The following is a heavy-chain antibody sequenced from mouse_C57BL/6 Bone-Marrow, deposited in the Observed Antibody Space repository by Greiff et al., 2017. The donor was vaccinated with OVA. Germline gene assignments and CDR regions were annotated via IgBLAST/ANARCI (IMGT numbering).Heavy chain of an antibody. V-gene: IGHV1-19*01. D-gene: IGHD1-1*01. J-gene: IGHJ2*01. CDR2: INPYNGGT. Sequence: EVQLVESGPVLVKPGASVKMSCKASGYTFTDYYMNWVKQSHGKSLEWIGVINPYNGGTSYNQKFKGKATLTVDKSSSTAYMELNSLTSEDSAVYYCARETTVERGYYWGQGTTLTVSS. CDR3: ARETTVERGYY. CDR1: GYTFTDYY.